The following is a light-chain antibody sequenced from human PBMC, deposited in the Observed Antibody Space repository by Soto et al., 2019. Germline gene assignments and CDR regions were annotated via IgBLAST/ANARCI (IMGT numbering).Light chain of an antibody. CDR1: SSNIGAGYD. V-gene: IGLV1-40*01. J-gene: IGLJ2*01. CDR3: HSYDSTLSASI. CDR2: GNT. Sequence: QSVLTQPPSVSGAPGQRITIACTGSSSNIGAGYDVHWYHQLPGTAPKLLIFGNTNRPSGVPDRFSGSKSGTSASLAITGLQAEDEADYYCHSYDSTLSASIFGGRTKLTVL.